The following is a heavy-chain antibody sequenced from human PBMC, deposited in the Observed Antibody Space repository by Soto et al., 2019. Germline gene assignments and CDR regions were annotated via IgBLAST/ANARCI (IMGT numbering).Heavy chain of an antibody. V-gene: IGHV4-34*01. Sequence: PSETLSLTCAVYGGSFSGNYWSWVRQPPGKGLEWIGEFSDSGSTNYNPSLKSRVTISEDMYKSQFSLKLSSVTAADTAVYYCARGNFYYGMDVWGQGTTVTVSS. CDR1: GGSFSGNY. CDR2: FSDSGST. CDR3: ARGNFYYGMDV. J-gene: IGHJ6*02.